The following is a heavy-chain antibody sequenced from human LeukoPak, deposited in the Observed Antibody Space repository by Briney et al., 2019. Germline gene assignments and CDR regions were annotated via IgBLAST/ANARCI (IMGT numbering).Heavy chain of an antibody. J-gene: IGHJ4*02. CDR2: ITWNGGSI. Sequence: PGGSLRLSCAASGFTFDDSAMHWVRQAPGKGLEWVSRITWNGGSIDYAGSVKGRFTISRDNAKNSLYLQMNSLRAEDTAVYYCLRDLNWSLDQWGQGTLVTVSS. CDR1: GFTFDDSA. D-gene: IGHD1-20*01. CDR3: LRDLNWSLDQ. V-gene: IGHV3-9*01.